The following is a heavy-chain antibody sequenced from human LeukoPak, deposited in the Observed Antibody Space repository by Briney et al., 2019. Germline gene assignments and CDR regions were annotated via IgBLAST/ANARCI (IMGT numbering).Heavy chain of an antibody. CDR2: ISAYNGNT. J-gene: IGHJ6*02. D-gene: IGHD4-11*01. CDR3: ARDFWSLVTTVRVGGYYYYGMDV. V-gene: IGHV1-18*01. Sequence: ASVKVSCKASGYTFTSYGISWVRQAPGQGLEWMGWISAYNGNTNYAQKLQGRVTMTTDTSTSTAYMELRSLRSDDTAVYYCARDFWSLVTTVRVGGYYYYGMDVWGQGTTVTVSS. CDR1: GYTFTSYG.